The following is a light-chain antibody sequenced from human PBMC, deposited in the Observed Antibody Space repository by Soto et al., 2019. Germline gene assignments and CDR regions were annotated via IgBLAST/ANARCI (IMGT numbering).Light chain of an antibody. Sequence: AIQMTQSPSSLSASVGDRVTITCRASQAIRIALAWYQQKPGKAPKLLIYSASTLQSGVPSRFSGSGSVSEFTLTISSLQPEDFATYYCLQDYNFPFTFRPGTKVDIK. CDR3: LQDYNFPFT. J-gene: IGKJ3*01. V-gene: IGKV1-6*01. CDR2: SAS. CDR1: QAIRIA.